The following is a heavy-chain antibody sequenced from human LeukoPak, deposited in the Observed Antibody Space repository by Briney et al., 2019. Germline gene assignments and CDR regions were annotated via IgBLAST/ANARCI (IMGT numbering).Heavy chain of an antibody. J-gene: IGHJ4*02. V-gene: IGHV3-7*03. Sequence: SLRLSCAASGFDFSNYWMYWVRQAPGKGLEWVANIKQDGSEKYYVDSVRGRFTISRDNAKNSLSLQMNSLRAEDTAVYYCASNYGGWGQGTLVTVSS. CDR3: ASNYGG. CDR1: GFDFSNYW. CDR2: IKQDGSEK. D-gene: IGHD4-11*01.